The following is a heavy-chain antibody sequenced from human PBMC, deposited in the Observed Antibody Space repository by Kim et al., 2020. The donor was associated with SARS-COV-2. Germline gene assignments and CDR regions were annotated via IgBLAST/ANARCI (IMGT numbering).Heavy chain of an antibody. CDR1: GLTFSSYA. V-gene: IGHV3-23*01. J-gene: IGHJ6*02. Sequence: GGSLRLSCAASGLTFSSYAMSWVRQAPGKGLEWVSAISGSGGITYYADSVKGRFTISRDNSKNTLYLQMNSLRAEDTAVYYCAKARTTMIVVVITTGYYYGMDVGGQGTRVTVSS. CDR3: AKARTTMIVVVITTGYYYGMDV. D-gene: IGHD3-22*01. CDR2: ISGSGGIT.